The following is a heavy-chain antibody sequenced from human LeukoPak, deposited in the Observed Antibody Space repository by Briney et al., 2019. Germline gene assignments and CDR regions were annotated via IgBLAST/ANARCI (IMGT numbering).Heavy chain of an antibody. V-gene: IGHV1-2*02. CDR2: INPNSGGT. Sequence: GASVKVSCKASGYTFTGYYMHWVRQAPGQGLEWMGWINPNSGGTKHVKKFQGRVTMTRDTSISTAYMELSRLRSDDTAVYYCARERGGDYAFDIWGQGTMVTVSS. CDR3: ARERGGDYAFDI. CDR1: GYTFTGYY. D-gene: IGHD2-21*02. J-gene: IGHJ3*02.